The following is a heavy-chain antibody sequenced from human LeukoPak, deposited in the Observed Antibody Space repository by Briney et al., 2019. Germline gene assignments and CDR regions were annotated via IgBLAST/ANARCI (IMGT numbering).Heavy chain of an antibody. CDR3: ARRGYSSSWYLDAFDI. J-gene: IGHJ3*02. CDR1: GISFSSYA. V-gene: IGHV3-23*01. D-gene: IGHD6-13*01. CDR2: VSGSGGST. Sequence: GGSLRLSCAASGISFSSYAMSWVRQAPGKGLEWVSSVSGSGGSTYYADAVKGRFTISRDNSKNTLYLQMNSLRAEDTAVYYCARRGYSSSWYLDAFDIWGQGTMVTVSS.